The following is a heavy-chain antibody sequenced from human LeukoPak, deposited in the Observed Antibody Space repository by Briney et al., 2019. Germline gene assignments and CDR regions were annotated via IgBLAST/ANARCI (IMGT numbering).Heavy chain of an antibody. CDR3: ARDGTAGQQSYYYMDV. Sequence: SETLSLTCTVSGASISNYYWSWIRQPAGKALEWIGRIYTSGSTNYNPSLNSRVTMSVDTSKNQFSLKLTSVTAADTALYYCARDGTAGQQSYYYMDVWGKGTPVTVSS. V-gene: IGHV4-4*07. D-gene: IGHD6-13*01. CDR2: IYTSGST. J-gene: IGHJ6*03. CDR1: GASISNYY.